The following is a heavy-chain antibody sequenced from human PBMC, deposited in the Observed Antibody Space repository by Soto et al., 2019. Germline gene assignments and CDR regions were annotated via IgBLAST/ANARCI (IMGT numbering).Heavy chain of an antibody. Sequence: GGSLRLSCAASGFTFSSYGMHWVRQAPGKGLEWVAVISYDGSNKYYADSVKGRFTISRDNSKNTLYLQMNSLRAEDTAVYYCAKDRSVGERMGYYYYSGMDVWGQGTTVTVYS. CDR3: AKDRSVGERMGYYYYSGMDV. J-gene: IGHJ6*02. D-gene: IGHD1-1*01. CDR2: ISYDGSNK. V-gene: IGHV3-30*18. CDR1: GFTFSSYG.